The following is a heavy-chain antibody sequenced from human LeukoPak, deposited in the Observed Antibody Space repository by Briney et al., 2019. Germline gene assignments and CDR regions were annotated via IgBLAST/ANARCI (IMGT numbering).Heavy chain of an antibody. CDR2: IYYTGNT. V-gene: IGHV4-59*01. Sequence: PSGTLSLTCTVSGGSIGNSFWSWIRQPPGKGLEWIAYIYYTGNTKYNPSLKSRVTISVDTSKNQFSLRLSSVTAEDTAVYYCARDSRSSPTFDYWGQGTLVTVSS. J-gene: IGHJ4*02. CDR1: GGSIGNSF. D-gene: IGHD2-2*01. CDR3: ARDSRSSPTFDY.